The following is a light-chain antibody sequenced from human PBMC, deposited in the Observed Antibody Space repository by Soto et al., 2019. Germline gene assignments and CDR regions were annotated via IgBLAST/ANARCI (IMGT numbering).Light chain of an antibody. V-gene: IGKV1-39*01. CDR2: AAS. J-gene: IGKJ1*01. CDR1: QTISRY. CDR3: QQYNSYSET. Sequence: DIAMTQSPSSLSASVGDRVTITCRASQTISRYLNWYQQKIGEAPKLLIYAASSLQSGVPSRFSGSGSGTDFTLTISSLQPEDFATYYCQQYNSYSETFGQGTKVEIK.